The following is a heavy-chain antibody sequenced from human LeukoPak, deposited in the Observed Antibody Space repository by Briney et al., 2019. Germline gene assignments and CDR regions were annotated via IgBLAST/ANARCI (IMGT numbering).Heavy chain of an antibody. CDR2: ISYDGSNK. V-gene: IGHV3-30-3*01. D-gene: IGHD3-16*02. CDR3: ARPLPAWGVIGGAFDI. Sequence: GGSLRLSCAAPGFTFSSYAMHWVRQAPGKGLEWVAVISYDGSNKYYADSVKGRFTISRDNSKNTLYLQMNSLRAEDTAVYYCARPLPAWGVIGGAFDIWGQGTMVTVSS. CDR1: GFTFSSYA. J-gene: IGHJ3*02.